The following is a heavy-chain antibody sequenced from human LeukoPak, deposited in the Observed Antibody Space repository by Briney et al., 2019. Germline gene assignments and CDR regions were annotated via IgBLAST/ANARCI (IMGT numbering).Heavy chain of an antibody. CDR2: ISYDGSNK. V-gene: IGHV3-30*18. CDR1: GFTFSSYG. CDR3: AKDGEKYDSRGYYMDV. D-gene: IGHD3-22*01. J-gene: IGHJ6*03. Sequence: GSLRLSCAASGFTFSSYGMHWVRQAPGKGLEWVAVISYDGSNKYYADSVKGRFTISRDNSKNTLYLQMNSLRAEDTAVYYCAKDGEKYDSRGYYMDVWGKGTTVTVSS.